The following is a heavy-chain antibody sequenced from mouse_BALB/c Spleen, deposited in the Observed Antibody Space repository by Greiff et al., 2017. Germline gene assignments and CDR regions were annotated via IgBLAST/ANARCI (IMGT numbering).Heavy chain of an antibody. V-gene: IGHV5-12-2*01. D-gene: IGHD1-1*01. CDR3: ARNGGSSYFDY. J-gene: IGHJ2*01. Sequence: DVMLVESGGGLVQPGGSLKLSCAASGFTFSSYTMSWVRQTPEKRLEWVAYISNGGGSTYYPDTVKGRFTISRDNAKNTLYLQMSSLKSEDTTMYYCARNGGSSYFDYWGQGTTLTVSS. CDR1: GFTFSSYT. CDR2: ISNGGGST.